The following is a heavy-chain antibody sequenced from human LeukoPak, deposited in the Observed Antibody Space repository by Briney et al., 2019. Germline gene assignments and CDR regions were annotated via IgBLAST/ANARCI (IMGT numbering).Heavy chain of an antibody. D-gene: IGHD6-13*01. J-gene: IGHJ4*02. CDR2: IYYSGST. V-gene: IGHV4-39*07. CDR3: AKDSSTWGNLAGHFDS. Sequence: SENLSLTCTVSGGSISSSSYYWGWIRQPPGKGLEWIGSIYYSGSTYYNPSLKSRVTISVDTSKNQFSLKLSSVTAADTAVYYCAKDSSTWGNLAGHFDSWGQGTLVTVSS. CDR1: GGSISSSSYY.